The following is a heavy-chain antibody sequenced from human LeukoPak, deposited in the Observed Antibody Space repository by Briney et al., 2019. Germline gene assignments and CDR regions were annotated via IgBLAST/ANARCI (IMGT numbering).Heavy chain of an antibody. J-gene: IGHJ4*02. CDR3: TRRGYSYGSPYY. V-gene: IGHV3-73*01. CDR2: IRSKANSYAT. D-gene: IGHD5-18*01. Sequence: GGSLRLSCAASGFTFSGSAMHWVRQASGKGLEWVGRIRSKANSYATAYAASVKGRFTISRDDSKNTAYLQMNSLKTEDTAVYYCTRRGYSYGSPYYWGQGTLVTVSS. CDR1: GFTFSGSA.